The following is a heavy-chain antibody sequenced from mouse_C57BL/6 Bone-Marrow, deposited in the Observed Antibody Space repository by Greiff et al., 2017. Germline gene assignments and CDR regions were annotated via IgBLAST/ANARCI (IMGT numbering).Heavy chain of an antibody. Sequence: EVHLVESGPELVKPGASVKISCKASGYSFTDYNMNWVKQSNGKSLEWIGVINPNYGTTSYNQKFKGKATLTVDQSSSTAYMQLNSLTSEDSAVYYCAREDYYGRPGFAYWGQGTLVTVSA. CDR1: GYSFTDYN. CDR2: INPNYGTT. J-gene: IGHJ3*01. CDR3: AREDYYGRPGFAY. V-gene: IGHV1-39*01. D-gene: IGHD1-1*01.